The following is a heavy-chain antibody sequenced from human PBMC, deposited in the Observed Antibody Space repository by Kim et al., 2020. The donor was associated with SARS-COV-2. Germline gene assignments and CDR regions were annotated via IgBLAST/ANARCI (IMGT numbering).Heavy chain of an antibody. CDR2: ISWNSVSI. CDR1: GFTFDDYA. CDR3: ARVKRSGSGWYYYDSSGYSFDS. Sequence: GGSLRLSCAASGFTFDDYAMHWVRQAPGKGLEWVSGISWNSVSIGYADSVKGRFTISRDNAKNSLYLQMNSLRAEDTALYYCARVKRSGSGWYYYDSSGYSFDSWGQGTLVTVSS. V-gene: IGHV3-9*01. J-gene: IGHJ4*02. D-gene: IGHD3-22*01.